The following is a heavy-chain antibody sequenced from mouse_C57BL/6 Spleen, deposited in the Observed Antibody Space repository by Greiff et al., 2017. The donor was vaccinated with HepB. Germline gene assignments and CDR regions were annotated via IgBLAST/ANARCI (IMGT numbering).Heavy chain of an antibody. CDR2: ISSGGSYT. Sequence: EVQLQQSGGDLVKPGGSLKLSCAASGFTFSSYGMSWVRQTPDKRLEWVATISSGGSYTYYPDSVKGRFTISRDNAKNTLYLQMSSLKSEDTAMYYCGRQRTTVVDWYFDVWGTRTTVTVSS. CDR3: GRQRTTVVDWYFDV. J-gene: IGHJ1*03. V-gene: IGHV5-6*01. D-gene: IGHD1-1*01. CDR1: GFTFSSYG.